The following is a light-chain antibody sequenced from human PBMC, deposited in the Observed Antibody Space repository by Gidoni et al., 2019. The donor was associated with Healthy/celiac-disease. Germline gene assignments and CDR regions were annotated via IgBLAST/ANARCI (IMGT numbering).Light chain of an antibody. V-gene: IGKV4-1*01. CDR2: WAS. Sequence: DIVMTQSPDSLAVSLGERATINCKSSPSVLYSSNNKNYLAWYQQKPGQPPKLLIYWASTRESGVPDRFSGSGSGTDFTLTISSLQAEDVAVYYCQQYYSTPWTFGQXTKVEIK. J-gene: IGKJ1*01. CDR1: PSVLYSSNNKNY. CDR3: QQYYSTPWT.